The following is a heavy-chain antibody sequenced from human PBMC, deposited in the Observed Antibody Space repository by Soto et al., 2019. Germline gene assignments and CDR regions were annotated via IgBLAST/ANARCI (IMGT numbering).Heavy chain of an antibody. D-gene: IGHD3-10*01. J-gene: IGHJ4*02. CDR1: GGSISNSDYF. V-gene: IGHV4-30-4*01. Sequence: PSETVSLTCTVSGGSISNSDYFWSWIRQSPGKGLECIGYSSSSGNTYYNPSLKSRATLSVDTSKNQVSLRLTSVTVEDTAVYYCARGPDVLGRGETFFDYFGQGTLVVVCS. CDR3: ARGPDVLGRGETFFDY. CDR2: SSSSGNT.